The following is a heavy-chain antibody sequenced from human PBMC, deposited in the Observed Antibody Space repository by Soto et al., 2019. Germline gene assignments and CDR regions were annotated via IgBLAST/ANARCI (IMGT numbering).Heavy chain of an antibody. Sequence: VQLVETGGGVVQPGRSLRLSCAASGFTFSIYEMHWFRQAPGKGLEWVAVLLYDGSNKYYADSVEGRFTISRDISKSTLYLQMDSLKTEDSAVYYCARGGNRKFDYWGRGTLVAVSS. V-gene: IGHV3-30-3*01. CDR1: GFTFSIYE. D-gene: IGHD1-26*01. CDR3: ARGGNRKFDY. J-gene: IGHJ4*02. CDR2: LLYDGSNK.